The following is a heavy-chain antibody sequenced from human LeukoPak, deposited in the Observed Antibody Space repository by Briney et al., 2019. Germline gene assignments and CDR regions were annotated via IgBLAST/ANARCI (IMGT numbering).Heavy chain of an antibody. CDR1: GGSVSSNY. CDR2: IYHSGYA. D-gene: IGHD4-17*01. CDR3: ARHNIASDGARLFDF. Sequence: KAAETLSLTCSVSGGSVSSNYWAWLRHPPGKGPEWIGYIYHSGYAKYNPSFKSRVTMSVDTSKSQFSLQLTSVTAADTAVYYCARHNIASDGARLFDFWGRGTLVAVS. V-gene: IGHV4-59*08. J-gene: IGHJ4*02.